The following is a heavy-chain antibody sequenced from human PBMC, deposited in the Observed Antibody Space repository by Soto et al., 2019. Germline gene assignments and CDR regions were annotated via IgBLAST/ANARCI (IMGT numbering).Heavy chain of an antibody. CDR1: GGSIGSSSYY. V-gene: IGHV4-39*01. CDR2: IYYSGST. CDR3: ARLPRITIFGVVISSYIDV. J-gene: IGHJ6*03. D-gene: IGHD3-3*01. Sequence: SETLSLTCTVSGGSIGSSSYYWGWIRQPPGKGLEWIGSIYYSGSTYYNPSLKSRVTISVDTSKNQFSLKLSSVTAADTAVYYCARLPRITIFGVVISSYIDVWGKGTTVTVSS.